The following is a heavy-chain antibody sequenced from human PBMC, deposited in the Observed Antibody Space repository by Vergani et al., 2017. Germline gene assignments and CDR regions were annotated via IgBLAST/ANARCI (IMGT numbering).Heavy chain of an antibody. CDR3: TPEPAYNWNLQSWFDP. CDR1: GFTFSNAW. J-gene: IGHJ5*02. CDR2: IKSKTDGGTT. Sequence: EVQLVESGGGLVKPGGSLRLSCAASGFTFSNAWMSWVRQAPGKGLEWVGRIKSKTDGGTTDYAAPVKGRFTISRDDSKNTLYLQMNSLKTEDKAVYYCTPEPAYNWNLQSWFDPWGQGTLVTVSS. V-gene: IGHV3-15*01. D-gene: IGHD1-20*01.